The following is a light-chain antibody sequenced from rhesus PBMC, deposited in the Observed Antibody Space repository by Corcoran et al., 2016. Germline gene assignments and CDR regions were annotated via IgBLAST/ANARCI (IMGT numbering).Light chain of an antibody. CDR2: EVS. V-gene: IGKV2-104*02. Sequence: DIVMTQTPLSLPVTPGEPASISCRSSQSLLDSEDGNTYLDWYLQKPGQSPQLLLYEVSNRASGVPEMFSGSGAGTDYTFTISSLQPEYVATYYCQHGYGTPFTFGPGTKLDIK. CDR1: QSLLDSEDGNTY. J-gene: IGKJ3*01. CDR3: QHGYGTPFT.